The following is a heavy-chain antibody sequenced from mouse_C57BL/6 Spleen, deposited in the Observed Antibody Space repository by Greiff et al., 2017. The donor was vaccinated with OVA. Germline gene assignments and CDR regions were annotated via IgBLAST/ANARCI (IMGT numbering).Heavy chain of an antibody. Sequence: EVKLVESGGGLVQPGGSLSLSCAASGFTFTDYYMSWVRQPPGKALEWLGFLRNKANGYTTEYSASVKGRFTISRDNSQSILYLQMNALRAEDSATYYCARYGRYFDVWGTGTTVTVSS. CDR3: ARYGRYFDV. CDR2: LRNKANGYTT. V-gene: IGHV7-3*01. CDR1: GFTFTDYY. J-gene: IGHJ1*03.